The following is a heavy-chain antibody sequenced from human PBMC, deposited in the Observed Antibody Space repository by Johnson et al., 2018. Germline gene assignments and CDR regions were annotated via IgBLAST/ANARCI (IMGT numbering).Heavy chain of an antibody. CDR3: AKAWPRYCSGGSCQYYFDY. D-gene: IGHD2-15*01. Sequence: EVQLLESGGVVVQPGGSLRLSCAASGFTFDDYAMHWVRQAPGKGLEWVSLISWDGGSTYYADSVKGRFTISRDNSKNSLYLQMNSLRAEYTALYYCAKAWPRYCSGGSCQYYFDYWGQGTLVTVSS. J-gene: IGHJ4*02. CDR1: GFTFDDYA. CDR2: ISWDGGST. V-gene: IGHV3-43D*03.